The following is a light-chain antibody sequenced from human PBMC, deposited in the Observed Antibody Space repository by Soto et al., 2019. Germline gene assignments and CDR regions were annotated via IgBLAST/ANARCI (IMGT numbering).Light chain of an antibody. V-gene: IGLV2-23*01. J-gene: IGLJ1*01. CDR1: SSDVGNYNL. CDR2: EDT. CDR3: CSYADSSTYV. Sequence: SALTQPASGSVSPGQSITISCTGTSSDVGNYNLVSWYQQHPGKAPKLIIYEDTKRPSGVSNRFSGSKSGNTASLTISGLQAEDEADYYCCSYADSSTYVFGTGTKVTVL.